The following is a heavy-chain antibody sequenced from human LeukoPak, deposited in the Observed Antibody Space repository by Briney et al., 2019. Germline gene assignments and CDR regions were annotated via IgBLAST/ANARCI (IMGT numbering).Heavy chain of an antibody. Sequence: SETLSLTCAVSGGSISRGGYPWSGIRHPPGKGLEWIGYIYHSGSTYYNPSLKSLVTISVARSKNQFSLKLSSVTAADTAVYYWAREIREPVATIHAFDIWGQGTMVTVSS. V-gene: IGHV4-30-2*01. CDR1: GGSISRGGYP. CDR3: AREIREPVATIHAFDI. D-gene: IGHD5-12*01. J-gene: IGHJ3*02. CDR2: IYHSGST.